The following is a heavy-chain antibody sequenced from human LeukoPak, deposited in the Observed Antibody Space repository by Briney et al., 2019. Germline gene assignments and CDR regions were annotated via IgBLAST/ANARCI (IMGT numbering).Heavy chain of an antibody. CDR1: GFTFSDYY. D-gene: IGHD6-13*01. J-gene: IGHJ6*02. Sequence: GGSLRLSCAASGFTFSDYYMSWIRQAPGKGLEWVSYISSSGSTIYYADSVKGRFTISRDNAKNSLYLQMNSLRAEDTAVYYCARSLAAAGTYYYYGMDVWGQRTLVTVSS. CDR2: ISSSGSTI. V-gene: IGHV3-11*01. CDR3: ARSLAAAGTYYYYGMDV.